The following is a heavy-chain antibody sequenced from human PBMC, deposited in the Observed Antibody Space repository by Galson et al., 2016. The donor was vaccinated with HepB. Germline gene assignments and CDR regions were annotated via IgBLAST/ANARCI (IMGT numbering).Heavy chain of an antibody. CDR2: ISYDGNNK. Sequence: SLRLSCAASGFTFSSYGIHWVRQAPGKGLEWVAVISYDGNNKYYADSVKGRFTISRDNSKNTLYLQMSSLRAEDTAVSYCAKKAHIWTGPDAFDIWGQGTMVTVSS. CDR3: AKKAHIWTGPDAFDI. V-gene: IGHV3-30*18. CDR1: GFTFSSYG. J-gene: IGHJ3*02. D-gene: IGHD3-9*01.